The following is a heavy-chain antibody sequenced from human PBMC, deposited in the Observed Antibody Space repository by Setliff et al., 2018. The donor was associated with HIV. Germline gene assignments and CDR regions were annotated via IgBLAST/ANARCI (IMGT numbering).Heavy chain of an antibody. J-gene: IGHJ1*01. CDR3: ARVPTSSWYVTTQRTKEYFHH. CDR1: GGSISSSSDY. Sequence: SETLSLTCAFSGGSISSSSDYWGWIRQPPGKGLEWIGNIYYSGNTYYNPSLKSRVTISVDTSRNQFSLRLSSVTAADTAIYYCARVPTSSWYVTTQRTKEYFHHWGQGTLVTVSS. D-gene: IGHD6-13*01. CDR2: IYYSGNT. V-gene: IGHV4-39*07.